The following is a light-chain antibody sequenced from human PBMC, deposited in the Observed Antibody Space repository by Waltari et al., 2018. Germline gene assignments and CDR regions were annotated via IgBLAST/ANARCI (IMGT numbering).Light chain of an antibody. CDR3: AAWDASLNGWV. CDR2: NDN. CDR1: RPNIASPT. J-gene: IGLJ3*02. V-gene: IGLV1-44*01. Sequence: QSVLTPSPSASGTPGQRVPLPCSGSRPNIASPTVNWYQQLPGTAPNLLIYNDNQRPSGVPERFSGSKSGTSASLAISGLQSEDEADYYCAAWDASLNGWVFGGGTTLTVL.